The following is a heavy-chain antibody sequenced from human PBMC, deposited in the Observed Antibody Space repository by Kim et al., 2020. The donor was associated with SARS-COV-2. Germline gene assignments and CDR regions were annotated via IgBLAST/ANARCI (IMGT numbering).Heavy chain of an antibody. D-gene: IGHD2-2*01. CDR3: TTSRRSQYQLLRLNWFDP. J-gene: IGHJ5*02. CDR1: GFTFSNAW. CDR2: IKSKTDGGTT. Sequence: GGSLRLSCAASGFTFSNAWMSWVRQAPGKGLEWVGRIKSKTDGGTTDYAAPVKGRFTISRDDSKNTLYLQMNSLKTEDTAVYYCTTSRRSQYQLLRLNWFDPWGQGTLVTVSS. V-gene: IGHV3-15*01.